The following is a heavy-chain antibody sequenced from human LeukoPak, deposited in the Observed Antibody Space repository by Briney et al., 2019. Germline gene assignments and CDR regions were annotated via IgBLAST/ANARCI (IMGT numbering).Heavy chain of an antibody. Sequence: SETMSLTCAVSGYSISSGYYWGWIRQPPGKGLEWIGSIYYSGSTYYNPSLKSRVTISVDTSKNQFSLTLSSVTAADTAVYYCAVVVTTPTWGQGTLVTVSS. V-gene: IGHV4-38-2*01. D-gene: IGHD3-22*01. CDR2: IYYSGST. J-gene: IGHJ4*02. CDR3: AVVVTTPT. CDR1: GYSISSGYY.